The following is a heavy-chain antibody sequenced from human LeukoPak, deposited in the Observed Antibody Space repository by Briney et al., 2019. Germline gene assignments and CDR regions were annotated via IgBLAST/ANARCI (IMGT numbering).Heavy chain of an antibody. D-gene: IGHD3-10*01. CDR1: GGSFSGYY. Sequence: SETLSLTCAVYGGSFSGYYWSWIRQPPGKGLEWIGEINHSGSTNYNPSLKSRVTISVDTSKNQFSLKLSSVTAADTAVYYCARSKIYGSGTYWFGPWGQGTLVTVSS. J-gene: IGHJ5*02. CDR3: ARSKIYGSGTYWFGP. V-gene: IGHV4-34*01. CDR2: INHSGST.